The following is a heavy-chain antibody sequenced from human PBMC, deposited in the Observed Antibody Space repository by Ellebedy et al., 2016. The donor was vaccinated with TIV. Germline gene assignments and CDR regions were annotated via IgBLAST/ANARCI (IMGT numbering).Heavy chain of an antibody. V-gene: IGHV4-4*07. CDR2: LYTNGNT. CDR1: GDSFTYYY. D-gene: IGHD3-10*01. CDR3: ARNSSFMGPAFDS. Sequence: ESLKISXTVSGDSFTYYYWSWIRQPAGKGLEWIGRLYTNGNTNYSPSLKSRVTMSVDTSKNQFSLTLTSVTAADTAVYYCARNSSFMGPAFDSWGPGTLVTVSS. J-gene: IGHJ4*02.